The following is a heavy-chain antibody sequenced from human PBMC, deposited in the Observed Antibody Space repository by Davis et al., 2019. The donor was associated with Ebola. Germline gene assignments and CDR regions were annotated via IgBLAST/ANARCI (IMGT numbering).Heavy chain of an antibody. Sequence: GESLKISCAASGFTFSSYAMSWVRQAPGKGLEWVSAISGSGGSTYYADSVKGRFTISRDNSKNTLYLQMNSLRAEDTAVYYCTSSTVFGSGSATDYWGQGTLVTVSS. CDR2: ISGSGGST. J-gene: IGHJ4*02. V-gene: IGHV3-23*01. CDR3: TSSTVFGSGSATDY. D-gene: IGHD3-10*01. CDR1: GFTFSSYA.